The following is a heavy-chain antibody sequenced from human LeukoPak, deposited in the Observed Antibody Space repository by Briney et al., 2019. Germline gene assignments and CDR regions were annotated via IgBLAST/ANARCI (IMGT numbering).Heavy chain of an antibody. V-gene: IGHV3-21*04. CDR3: ARVVPYCSGGSCYPTGYFDY. J-gene: IGHJ4*02. CDR2: ISSSSSYI. D-gene: IGHD2-15*01. Sequence: GGSLRLSCAASGFTFSSYSMNWVRQAPGKGLEWVSSISSSSSYIYYADSVKGRFTISRDNAKNSLYLQMNSLRAEDTAVYYCARVVPYCSGGSCYPTGYFDYWGQGTLVTVSS. CDR1: GFTFSSYS.